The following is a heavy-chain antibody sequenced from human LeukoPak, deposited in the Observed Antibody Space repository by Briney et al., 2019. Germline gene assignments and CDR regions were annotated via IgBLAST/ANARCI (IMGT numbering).Heavy chain of an antibody. V-gene: IGHV3-23*01. CDR3: AKAYGRVLTKYSFDY. CDR2: ISGSGGST. Sequence: GGSLRLSCAASGFTFSSYAMSWVRQAPGKGLEWVSAISGSGGSTYYADSVKGRFTISRDNSKNTLYLQMNSLRAEDTAVYYCAKAYGRVLTKYSFDYWGQGTLDTVSS. J-gene: IGHJ4*02. CDR1: GFTFSSYA. D-gene: IGHD1-26*01.